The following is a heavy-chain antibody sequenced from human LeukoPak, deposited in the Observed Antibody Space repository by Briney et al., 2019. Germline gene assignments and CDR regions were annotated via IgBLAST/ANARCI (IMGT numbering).Heavy chain of an antibody. D-gene: IGHD1-26*01. CDR2: ISGSGGST. CDR1: GFTFSSYA. Sequence: HPGGSLRLSCAASGFTFSSYAMSWVRQAPGKGLEWVSAISGSGGSTYYADSVKGRFTISRDNSKNTLYLQMNSLRAEDTAVYYCANMGEWELPTSDYWGQGTLVTVSS. CDR3: ANMGEWELPTSDY. V-gene: IGHV3-23*01. J-gene: IGHJ4*02.